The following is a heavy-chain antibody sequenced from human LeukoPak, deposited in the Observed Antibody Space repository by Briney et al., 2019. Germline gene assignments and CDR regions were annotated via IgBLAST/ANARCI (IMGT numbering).Heavy chain of an antibody. CDR2: FDPEDGET. Sequence: ASVKVSCKVSGYTLTELSMHWVRQAPGKGLEWMGGFDPEDGETIYAQKFQGRVTMTEDTSTDTAYMELSSLRSVDTAVYYCATVRVRYYYGSETSFDDWGQGTLVTVSS. CDR1: GYTLTELS. V-gene: IGHV1-24*01. D-gene: IGHD3-10*01. CDR3: ATVRVRYYYGSETSFDD. J-gene: IGHJ4*02.